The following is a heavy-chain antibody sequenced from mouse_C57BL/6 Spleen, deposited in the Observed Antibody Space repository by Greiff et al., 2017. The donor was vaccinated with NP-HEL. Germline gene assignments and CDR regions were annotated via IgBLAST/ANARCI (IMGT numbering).Heavy chain of an antibody. CDR3: ARGTTVVAYYAMDY. Sequence: VQLQQPGAELVRPGTSVKLSCKASGYTFTSYWMHWVKQRPGQGLEWIGVIDPSDSYTNYNQKFKGKATLTVDTSSSTAYMQLSSLTSEDSAVYYCARGTTVVAYYAMDYWGQGTSVTVSS. CDR1: GYTFTSYW. V-gene: IGHV1-59*01. J-gene: IGHJ4*01. D-gene: IGHD1-1*01. CDR2: IDPSDSYT.